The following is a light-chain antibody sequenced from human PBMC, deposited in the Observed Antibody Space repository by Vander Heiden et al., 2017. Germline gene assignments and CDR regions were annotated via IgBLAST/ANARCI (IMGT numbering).Light chain of an antibody. Sequence: DIVMTQSPDSLAVSLGERATINCKSSQSVLYSSNNKNYLAWYQHKAGQPPKMLIYWASTRDSGVPDRISGSGSATDFTLTISSLQAEDVAVYYCQQDDSTPQTFGQGTKVEIK. CDR1: QSVLYSSNNKNY. CDR3: QQDDSTPQT. V-gene: IGKV4-1*01. CDR2: WAS. J-gene: IGKJ1*01.